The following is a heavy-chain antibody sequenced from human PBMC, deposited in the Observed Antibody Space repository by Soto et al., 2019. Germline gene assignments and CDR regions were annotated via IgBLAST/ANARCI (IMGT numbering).Heavy chain of an antibody. J-gene: IGHJ6*02. D-gene: IGHD2-21*01. CDR3: ARDINEMWSNYGMHL. CDR2: IWYDGSNK. Sequence: GWSLRLSCAASGFTFRSHGMHWVRQAPGKALEWVAVIWYDGSNKYYADSVRGRFTISRDNPKKTLYLEMNSLRVEDTAVYYCARDINEMWSNYGMHLCGQGTTVTVSS. CDR1: GFTFRSHG. V-gene: IGHV3-33*01.